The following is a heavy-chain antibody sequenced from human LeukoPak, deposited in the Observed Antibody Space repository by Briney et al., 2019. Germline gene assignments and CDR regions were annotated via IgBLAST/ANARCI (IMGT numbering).Heavy chain of an antibody. CDR2: ISGSGTT. CDR3: AKDPMVRGSTYDY. V-gene: IGHV3-23*01. D-gene: IGHD3-10*01. Sequence: GGSLRLFCVASGFTFSKYAMTWVRQAPGKGLEWVSSISGSGTTYYAESVKGRFTVSRDNSKNTLYLQVNSLRAEDTAVYYCAKDPMVRGSTYDYWGQGTLVTVSS. J-gene: IGHJ4*02. CDR1: GFTFSKYA.